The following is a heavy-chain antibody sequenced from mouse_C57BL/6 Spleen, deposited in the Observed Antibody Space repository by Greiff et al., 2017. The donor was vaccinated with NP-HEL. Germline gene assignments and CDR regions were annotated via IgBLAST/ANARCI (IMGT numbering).Heavy chain of an antibody. Sequence: VQLQQPGAELVMPGASVKLSCKASGYTFTSYWMHWVKQRPGQGLEWIGEIDPSDSYTNYNQKFKGKSTLTVDTSSSTAYMQLSSLTSEDSAVYCSARAYYGSGPDYWGQGTTLTVSS. CDR1: GYTFTSYW. CDR2: IDPSDSYT. V-gene: IGHV1-69*01. D-gene: IGHD1-1*01. CDR3: ARAYYGSGPDY. J-gene: IGHJ2*01.